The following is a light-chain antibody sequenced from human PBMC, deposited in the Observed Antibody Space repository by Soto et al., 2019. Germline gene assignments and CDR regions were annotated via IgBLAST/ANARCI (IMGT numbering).Light chain of an antibody. CDR2: DAS. CDR3: QQSVASSST. V-gene: IGKV3-20*01. J-gene: IGKJ3*01. Sequence: EIVLTQSPGTLSLSPGERATLSCRASQSVGSTYLAWYQQKPGQAPRLLIYDASTRATGIPDRFSGSGSGTDLTLTISRLEPEDFAMYYCQQSVASSSTFGPGTRVDIK. CDR1: QSVGSTY.